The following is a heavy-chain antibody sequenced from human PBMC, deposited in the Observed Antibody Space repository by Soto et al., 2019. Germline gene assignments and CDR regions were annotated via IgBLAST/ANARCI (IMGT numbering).Heavy chain of an antibody. CDR3: ARALGSSGPFDY. D-gene: IGHD3-10*01. J-gene: IGHJ4*02. CDR2: ISSSSSYT. V-gene: IGHV3-11*06. Sequence: PGGSLRLSCAASGFTFSDYYMSWIRQAPGKGLEWVSYISSSSSYTNYADSVKGRFTISSDNAKNSLYLQMNSLRAEDTAVYYCARALGSSGPFDYWGQGTLVTVSS. CDR1: GFTFSDYY.